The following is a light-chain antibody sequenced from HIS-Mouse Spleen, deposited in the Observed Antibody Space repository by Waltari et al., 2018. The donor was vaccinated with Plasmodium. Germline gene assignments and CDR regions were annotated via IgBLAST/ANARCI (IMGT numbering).Light chain of an antibody. Sequence: EIVMTQSTATLSVSPGERATLPCRASQSVSSNLAWSQQKPGQAPRLLIYGASTSATGIPARFSGSGSGTEVTLTISSLQSEDFAVYYCQQYNNWAFTFGPGTKVDIK. CDR2: GAS. CDR3: QQYNNWAFT. V-gene: IGKV3-15*01. CDR1: QSVSSN. J-gene: IGKJ3*01.